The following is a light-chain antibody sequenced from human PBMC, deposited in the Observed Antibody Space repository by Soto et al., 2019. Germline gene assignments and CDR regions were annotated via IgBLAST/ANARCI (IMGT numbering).Light chain of an antibody. CDR1: SSDVGGYNY. CDR2: DVT. J-gene: IGLJ3*02. V-gene: IGLV2-14*01. CDR3: SSYTSSSTPLV. Sequence: QSVLTQPASVSGSPEQSITISCTGTSSDVGGYNYVSWYQQHPGKAPKLMIYDVTNRPSGVSNRFSGSKSGNTASLTISGLQAEDEADYYCSSYTSSSTPLVFGGGTKLTVL.